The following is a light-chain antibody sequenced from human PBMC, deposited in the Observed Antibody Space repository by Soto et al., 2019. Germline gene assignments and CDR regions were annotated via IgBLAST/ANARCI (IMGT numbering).Light chain of an antibody. CDR2: DAS. CDR3: QHSYNSPYT. CDR1: QAINKN. Sequence: DIQMTQSPASLSASVGDRVTITCRASQAINKNLNWYRHKLGKAPELLIYDASDSQAGVPSRFSGSGSGADFTLIISGQQPEDFATDYCQHSYNSPYTFGQGTKLEIK. J-gene: IGKJ2*01. V-gene: IGKV1-39*01.